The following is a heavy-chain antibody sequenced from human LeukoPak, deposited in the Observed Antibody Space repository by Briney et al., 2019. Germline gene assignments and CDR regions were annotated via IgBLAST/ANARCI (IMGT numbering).Heavy chain of an antibody. CDR3: TTSTSRYSGYADY. CDR1: GFTFSNAW. D-gene: IGHD5-12*01. V-gene: IGHV3-15*01. Sequence: TGGSLRLSCAASGFTFSNAWMSWVRQAPGKGLEWVGRIKSKTDGGTTDYAAPVKGRFTISRDDSKNTLYLQMNSLETEDTAVYYCTTSTSRYSGYADYWGQGTLVTVSS. CDR2: IKSKTDGGTT. J-gene: IGHJ4*02.